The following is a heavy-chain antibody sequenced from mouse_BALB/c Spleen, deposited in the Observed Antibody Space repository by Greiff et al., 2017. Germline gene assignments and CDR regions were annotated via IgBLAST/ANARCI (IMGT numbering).Heavy chain of an antibody. V-gene: IGHV1-9*01. D-gene: IGHD1-2*01. CDR3: ARGRITTAFAY. CDR2: ILPGSGST. J-gene: IGHJ3*01. CDR1: GYTFSSYW. Sequence: QVQLQQSGAELMKPGASVKISCKATGYTFSSYWIEWVKQRPGHGLEWIGEILPGSGSTNYNEKFKGKATFTADTSSNTAYMQLSSLTSEDSAVYYCARGRITTAFAYWGQGTLVTVSA.